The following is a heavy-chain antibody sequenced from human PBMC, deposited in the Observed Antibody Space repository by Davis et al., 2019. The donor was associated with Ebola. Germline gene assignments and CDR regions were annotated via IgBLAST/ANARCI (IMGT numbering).Heavy chain of an antibody. CDR3: ARHGYYYDSSGYYQGAFDI. CDR1: GGSFSGYY. CDR2: INHSGST. D-gene: IGHD3-22*01. V-gene: IGHV4-34*01. Sequence: SETLSLTCAVYGGSFSGYYWSWIRQPPGKGLEWIGEINHSGSTNYNPSPKSRITISVDTSKNQFSLKLSSVTAADTAGYYCARHGYYYDSSGYYQGAFDIWGQGTMVTVSS. J-gene: IGHJ3*02.